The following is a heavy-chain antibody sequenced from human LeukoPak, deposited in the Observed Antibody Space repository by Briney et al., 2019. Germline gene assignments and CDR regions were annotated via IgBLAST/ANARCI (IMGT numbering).Heavy chain of an antibody. D-gene: IGHD2-15*01. CDR3: AKDGYCSGGSCCLDYFDY. V-gene: IGHV3-23*01. J-gene: IGHJ4*02. Sequence: GGSLRLSCAASGFTFSSYAMSWVRQAPGKGLEWVSAISGSGGGTYYADSVKGRFTISRDNSKNTLFLQMNSLRAEDTAVYYCAKDGYCSGGSCCLDYFDYWGQGTLVTVSS. CDR2: ISGSGGGT. CDR1: GFTFSSYA.